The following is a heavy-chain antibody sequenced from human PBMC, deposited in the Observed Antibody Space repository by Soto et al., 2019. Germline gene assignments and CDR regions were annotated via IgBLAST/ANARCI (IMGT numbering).Heavy chain of an antibody. D-gene: IGHD3-16*02. CDR2: ISGSGGST. V-gene: IGHV3-23*01. J-gene: IGHJ6*04. CDR3: AKHMITFGGVIVNGMGV. Sequence: GGSLRLSCAASGFTFSSYAMSWVRQAPGKGLEWVSAISGSGGSTYYADSVKGRFTISRDNSKNTLYLQMNSLRAEDTAVYYCAKHMITFGGVIVNGMGVWGKGTTVTVSS. CDR1: GFTFSSYA.